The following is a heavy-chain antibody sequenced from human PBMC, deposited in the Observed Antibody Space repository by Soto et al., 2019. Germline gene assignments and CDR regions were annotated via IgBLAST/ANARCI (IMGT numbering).Heavy chain of an antibody. CDR3: AIRLKDPALDVVVPAARWNWFDP. V-gene: IGHV4-34*01. CDR1: GGSFSGYY. J-gene: IGHJ5*02. Sequence: SETLSLTCAVYGGSFSGYYWSWIRQPPGKGLEWIGEINHSGSTNYNPSLKSRVTISVDTSKNQFSLKLSSVTAADTAVYYCAIRLKDPALDVVVPAARWNWFDPWGQGTLVTVSS. CDR2: INHSGST. D-gene: IGHD2-2*01.